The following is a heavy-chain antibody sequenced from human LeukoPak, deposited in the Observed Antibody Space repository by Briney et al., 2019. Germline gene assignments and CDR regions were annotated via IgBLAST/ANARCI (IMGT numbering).Heavy chain of an antibody. CDR3: ARGVGEWLVEPRY. Sequence: SETLSLTCTVSGGSISSGGYYWSWIRQPPGKGLEWIGYIYHSGSTYYNPSLKSRVTISVDRSKNQFSLKLSSVTAADTAVYYCARGVGEWLVEPRYWGQGTLVTVSS. V-gene: IGHV4-30-2*01. D-gene: IGHD6-19*01. CDR2: IYHSGST. J-gene: IGHJ4*02. CDR1: GGSISSGGYY.